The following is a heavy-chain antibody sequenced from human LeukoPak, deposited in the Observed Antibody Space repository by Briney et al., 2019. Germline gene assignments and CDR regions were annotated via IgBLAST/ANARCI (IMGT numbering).Heavy chain of an antibody. Sequence: SETLSLTCTVSGGSISSYYWSWIRQPPGKGLEWIGYIYYSGSTNCNPSLKSRVTISVDTSKNQFSLKLSSVTAADTAVYYCARLTNWFDPWGQGTLVTVSS. CDR1: GGSISSYY. J-gene: IGHJ5*02. V-gene: IGHV4-59*08. CDR2: IYYSGST. CDR3: ARLTNWFDP.